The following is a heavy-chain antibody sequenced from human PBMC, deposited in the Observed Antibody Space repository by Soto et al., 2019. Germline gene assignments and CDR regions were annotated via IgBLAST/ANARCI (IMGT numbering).Heavy chain of an antibody. D-gene: IGHD6-6*01. CDR2: ISGSEDST. CDR3: AKRSSSSTFDY. Sequence: EVQLLESGGGLVQPGESLRLSCAASGFTFSSYAMRWVRQAPGKGLEWVSVISGSEDSTYYADSVKGRFTISRDNSKNTLYLQMNSLRAEDTAVYYCAKRSSSSTFDYWGQGTLVTVSS. J-gene: IGHJ4*02. CDR1: GFTFSSYA. V-gene: IGHV3-23*01.